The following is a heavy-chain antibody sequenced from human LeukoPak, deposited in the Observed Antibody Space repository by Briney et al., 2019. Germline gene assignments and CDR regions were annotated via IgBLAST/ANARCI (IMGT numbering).Heavy chain of an antibody. V-gene: IGHV3-23*01. J-gene: IGHJ1*01. CDR1: GFAFSNAW. CDR2: ISGSGGST. CDR3: AKGGPVAADPRYFQH. D-gene: IGHD6-19*01. Sequence: GGSLRLSCAASGFAFSNAWMSWVRQAPGKGLEWVSAISGSGGSTYYADSVEGRFTISRDNSKNTLYLQMNSLRAEDTAVYYCAKGGPVAADPRYFQHWGQGTLVTVSS.